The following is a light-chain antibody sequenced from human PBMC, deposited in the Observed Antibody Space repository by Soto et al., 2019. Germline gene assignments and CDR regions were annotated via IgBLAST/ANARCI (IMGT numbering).Light chain of an antibody. CDR1: QRVSSSY. CDR2: GAS. CDR3: QQDYTRFT. Sequence: PGERVTLSCRASQRVSSSYLTWYQQKPGQAPRLLIYGASTRATSIPARFSGSGSGTDFTLTISSPQPEDFAVYYCQQDYTRFTFGPGTKVDIK. J-gene: IGKJ3*01. V-gene: IGKV3D-7*01.